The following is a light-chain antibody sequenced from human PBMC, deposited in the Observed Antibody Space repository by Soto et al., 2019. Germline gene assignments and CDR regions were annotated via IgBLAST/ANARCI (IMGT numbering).Light chain of an antibody. J-gene: IGLJ3*02. CDR2: RNN. Sequence: QSVLTQSPSASGTPGQRVTISCSGSRSNIGRTFAYWYQHVPGTAPRLLIQRNNERPSGVPDRFSGSKSGTSVSLAISGLRSDYEATSYCAAWDDTLDDQVFGGGTKLTVL. CDR1: RSNIGRTF. V-gene: IGLV1-47*01. CDR3: AAWDDTLDDQV.